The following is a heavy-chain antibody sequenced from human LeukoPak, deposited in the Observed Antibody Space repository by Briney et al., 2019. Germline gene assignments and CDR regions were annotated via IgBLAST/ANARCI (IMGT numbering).Heavy chain of an antibody. CDR3: AGQDHYDRGWLNWFDP. J-gene: IGHJ5*02. V-gene: IGHV4-39*07. D-gene: IGHD3-16*01. Sequence: PSETLSLTCTVSGGSFSNSNSYWVWIRQAPGKGLEWIGSIYYSGTTQYNPSLKSRVTVSAGTSKNQFSLKVTSVTAADTAVYYCAGQDHYDRGWLNWFDPWGQGALVMVSS. CDR1: GGSFSNSNSY. CDR2: IYYSGTT.